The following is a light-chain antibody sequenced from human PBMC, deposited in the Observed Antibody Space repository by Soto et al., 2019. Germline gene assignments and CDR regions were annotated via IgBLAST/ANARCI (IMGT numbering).Light chain of an antibody. Sequence: DIQMPQSPSTLSASVGDRVTITCRASQSISSWLAWYQQKPGKAPKLLIYDASSLESGVPSRFSGSGSGTEFTLTISSLQPDDFATYYCQQYNSYTFGQGTKV. CDR3: QQYNSYT. J-gene: IGKJ1*01. CDR1: QSISSW. V-gene: IGKV1-5*01. CDR2: DAS.